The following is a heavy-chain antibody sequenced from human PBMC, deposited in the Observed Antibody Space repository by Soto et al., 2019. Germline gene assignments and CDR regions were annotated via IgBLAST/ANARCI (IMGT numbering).Heavy chain of an antibody. CDR1: GGSISSGDYY. J-gene: IGHJ2*01. D-gene: IGHD4-17*01. CDR2: IYYSGST. V-gene: IGHV4-30-4*01. Sequence: QVQLQESGPGLVKPSQTLSLTCTVSGGSISSGDYYWNWIRQPPGKGLEWIGYIYYSGSTYYNPSLTCRVTISVDTTKNQSSLKPRSATAEDTAVYYCASTSDYGDYRGWYFALWARGTLVTVSS. CDR3: ASTSDYGDYRGWYFAL.